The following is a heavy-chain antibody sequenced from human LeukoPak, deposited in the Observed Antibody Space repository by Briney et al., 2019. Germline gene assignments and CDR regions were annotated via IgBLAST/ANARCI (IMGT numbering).Heavy chain of an antibody. J-gene: IGHJ4*02. Sequence: GSLRLSCAASGFTFSSYSMHWVRQAPGKGLEWVSFIGSSSSYIHYSDSVKGRFTISRDNAKNSVHLQMNSLRAEDTAVYYCARNLKTPGYSYGYCDYWGQGTLVTVSS. CDR1: GFTFSSYS. CDR3: ARNLKTPGYSYGYCDY. D-gene: IGHD5-18*01. V-gene: IGHV3-21*01. CDR2: IGSSSSYI.